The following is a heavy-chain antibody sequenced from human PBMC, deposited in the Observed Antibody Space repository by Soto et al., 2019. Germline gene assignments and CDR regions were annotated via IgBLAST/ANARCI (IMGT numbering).Heavy chain of an antibody. Sequence: ASVKVSCKASGYTFTSYDINWVRQATGQGLEWMGWMNPNSGNTGYAQKFQGRVTMTRNTSISTAYMELSSLRSEDTAVYYCARGITIFGVAPPWGQRTLVTVSS. V-gene: IGHV1-8*01. CDR2: MNPNSGNT. J-gene: IGHJ5*02. D-gene: IGHD3-3*01. CDR3: ARGITIFGVAPP. CDR1: GYTFTSYD.